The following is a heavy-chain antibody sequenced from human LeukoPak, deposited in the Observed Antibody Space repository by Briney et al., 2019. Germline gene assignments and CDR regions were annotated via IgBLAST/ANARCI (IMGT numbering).Heavy chain of an antibody. CDR3: ARDWRRYYDFWSGYPHAFDI. CDR1: GFTFSDHY. CDR2: TRNKANSYTT. J-gene: IGHJ3*02. Sequence: GGSLRLSCAASGFTFSDHYMDWVRQAPGKGLEWVGRTRNKANSYTTEYAASVKGRFTISRDDSKNSLYLQMNSLKTEDTAVYYCARDWRRYYDFWSGYPHAFDIWGQGTMVTVSS. V-gene: IGHV3-72*01. D-gene: IGHD3-3*01.